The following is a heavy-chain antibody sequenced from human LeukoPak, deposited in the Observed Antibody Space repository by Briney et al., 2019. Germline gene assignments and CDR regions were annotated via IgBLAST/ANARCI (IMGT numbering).Heavy chain of an antibody. CDR1: GASISSGSSY. J-gene: IGHJ4*02. V-gene: IGHV4-61*02. CDR2: IHNSGGT. Sequence: PSETLSLTCTVSGASISSGSSYWSWIRQPAGEGLEWIGRIHNSGGTIYNPSLNSRVTISVDTSKSQVSLKLTSVTAADTAVYYCARNGYGSGSSWWGQGTLVTVSS. CDR3: ARNGYGSGSSW. D-gene: IGHD3-10*01.